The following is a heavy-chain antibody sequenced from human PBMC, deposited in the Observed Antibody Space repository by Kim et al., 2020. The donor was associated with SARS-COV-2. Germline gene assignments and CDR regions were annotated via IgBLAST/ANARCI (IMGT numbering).Heavy chain of an antibody. J-gene: IGHJ6*02. D-gene: IGHD3-10*01. V-gene: IGHV3-15*01. CDR1: GFTFSNAW. CDR2: IKSKTDGGTT. Sequence: GGSLRLSCAASGFTFSNAWMSWVRQAPGKGLEWVGRIKSKTDGGTTDYAAPVKGRFTISRDDSKNTLYLQMNSLKTEDTAVYYCTTARELLWFGELLDGYYYYGMDVWGQGTTVTVSS. CDR3: TTARELLWFGELLDGYYYYGMDV.